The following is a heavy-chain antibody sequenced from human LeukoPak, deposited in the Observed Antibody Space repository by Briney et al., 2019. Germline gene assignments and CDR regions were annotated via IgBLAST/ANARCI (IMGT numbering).Heavy chain of an antibody. CDR3: ASPGSGY. CDR1: GFTFSSCW. CDR2: IKQDGSEK. V-gene: IGHV3-7*05. J-gene: IGHJ4*02. D-gene: IGHD2-8*02. Sequence: GGSLRLSCAASGFTFSSCWMSWVRQAPGKGLEWVATIKQDGSEKSHVDSVKGRFTISRDNAKNSLYLQMNSLRVEDTAVYYCASPGSGYWGQGTLVTVSS.